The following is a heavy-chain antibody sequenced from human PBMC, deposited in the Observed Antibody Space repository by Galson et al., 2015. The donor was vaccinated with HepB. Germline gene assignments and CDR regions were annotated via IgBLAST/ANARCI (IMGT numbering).Heavy chain of an antibody. Sequence: SLRLSCAASGFTVSSNYMSWVRQAPGKGLEWVSVIYSGGSTYYADSVKGRFTISRDNSKNTLYLQMNSLRAEDTAVYYCARVVSVAVAGASYYFDYWGQGTLVTVSS. CDR3: ARVVSVAVAGASYYFDY. V-gene: IGHV3-53*01. D-gene: IGHD6-19*01. CDR2: IYSGGST. CDR1: GFTVSSNY. J-gene: IGHJ4*02.